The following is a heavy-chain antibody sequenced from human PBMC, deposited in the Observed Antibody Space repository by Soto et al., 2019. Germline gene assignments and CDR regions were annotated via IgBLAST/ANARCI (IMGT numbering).Heavy chain of an antibody. CDR3: ARRLFGIGSTRDS. J-gene: IGHJ4*02. CDR2: VCHTGST. CDR1: GGSISSGYNY. Sequence: SATLLVPWPVSGGSISSGYNYWNWLRQHPGKRLEWIGSVCHTGSTDYNSSLMSRVTISVGTSKNQFSLNMTSVTAADTAVDDCARRLFGIGSTRDSGSQGTPATVSS. V-gene: IGHV4-61*01. D-gene: IGHD2-2*03.